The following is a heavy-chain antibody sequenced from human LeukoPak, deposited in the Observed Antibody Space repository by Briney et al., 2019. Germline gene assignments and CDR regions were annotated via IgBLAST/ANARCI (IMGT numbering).Heavy chain of an antibody. CDR1: GGSISSYY. V-gene: IGHV4-59*01. CDR3: ARGRGYYFDY. Sequence: SETLSLTCTVFGGSISSYYWSWVRQPPGKGLEWIGYLYYSGSTNYNPSLESRVTISVDTSKNHFSLKLRSVTAADTAVYYCARGRGYYFDYWGQGTLVAVSS. CDR2: LYYSGST. J-gene: IGHJ4*02.